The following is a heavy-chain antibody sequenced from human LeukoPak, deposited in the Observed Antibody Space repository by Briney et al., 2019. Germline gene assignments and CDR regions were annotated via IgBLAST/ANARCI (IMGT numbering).Heavy chain of an antibody. Sequence: PGGSLRLSCAASGFTFSSYAMSWVRQAPGKGLEWVSAISGSGGSTYYADSVKGRFTISRDNSKNTLYLQMNSLRAEDTAVYYCAKGKVCSSTSCYTSYYYYGMDVWGQGTTVTVSS. CDR1: GFTFSSYA. D-gene: IGHD2-2*02. V-gene: IGHV3-23*01. CDR2: ISGSGGST. CDR3: AKGKVCSSTSCYTSYYYYGMDV. J-gene: IGHJ6*02.